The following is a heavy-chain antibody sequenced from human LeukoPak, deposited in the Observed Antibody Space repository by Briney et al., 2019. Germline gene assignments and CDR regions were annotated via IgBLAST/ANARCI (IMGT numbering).Heavy chain of an antibody. CDR2: ISSSGSTI. CDR3: ARDLEWELSKPDAFDI. V-gene: IGHV3-11*04. CDR1: GFTFSDYY. D-gene: IGHD1-26*01. J-gene: IGHJ3*02. Sequence: GGSLRLSCAASGFTFSDYYMSWIRQAPGKGLEWVSYISSSGSTIYYADSVKGRFTISRDNAKNSLYLQMNSLRAEDTAVYYCARDLEWELSKPDAFDIWGQGTMVTVSS.